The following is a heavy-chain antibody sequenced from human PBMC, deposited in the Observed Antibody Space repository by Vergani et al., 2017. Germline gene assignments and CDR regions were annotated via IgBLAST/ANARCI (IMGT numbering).Heavy chain of an antibody. D-gene: IGHD7-27*01. CDR1: GFTFNNYG. J-gene: IGHJ4*02. CDR2: INFDGGDK. CDR3: ARLGTKWSFDY. V-gene: IGHV3-33*01. Sequence: QVHLVESGGGVVQPGRSLRLSCAASGFTFNNYGINWVRQAPGKGLEWVAVINFDGGDKFYADSVKGRFTISRDNSKNTVNLQMNSLRVEDTAVYYCARLGTKWSFDYWGQGILVTVSS.